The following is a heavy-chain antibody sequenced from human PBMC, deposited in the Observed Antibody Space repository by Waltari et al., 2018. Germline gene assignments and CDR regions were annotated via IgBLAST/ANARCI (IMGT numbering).Heavy chain of an antibody. CDR1: GGSISSSSYY. V-gene: IGHV4-39*01. D-gene: IGHD4-17*01. CDR3: ARPFVTTVVTSTFNAFDI. CDR2: IYYSGST. J-gene: IGHJ3*02. Sequence: QLQLQESGPGLVKPSETLSLTCTVSGGSISSSSYYWGWIRQPPGKGLEWIGSIYYSGSTYYNPSLKSRVTISVDTSKNQFSLKLSSVTAADTAVYYCARPFVTTVVTSTFNAFDIWGQGTMVTVSS.